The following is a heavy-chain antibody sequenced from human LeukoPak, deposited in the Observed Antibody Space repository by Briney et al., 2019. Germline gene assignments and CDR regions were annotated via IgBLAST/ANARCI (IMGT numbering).Heavy chain of an antibody. CDR3: ARAVARLEKSYYYYMDV. CDR1: GYTFTSYG. J-gene: IGHJ6*03. V-gene: IGHV1-18*01. CDR2: ISAYNGNT. D-gene: IGHD3-16*01. Sequence: GASVKVSCKASGYTFTSYGISWVRQAPGQGLEWMGWISAYNGNTNYAQKLQGRVTMTTDTSTSTAYMELRSLRSDDTAVYYCARAVARLEKSYYYYMDVWGKGTTVTVPS.